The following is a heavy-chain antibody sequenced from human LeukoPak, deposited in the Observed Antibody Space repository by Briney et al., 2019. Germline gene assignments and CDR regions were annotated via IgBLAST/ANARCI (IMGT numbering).Heavy chain of an antibody. J-gene: IGHJ4*02. V-gene: IGHV4-39*07. CDR2: IYYSGST. CDR3: ARASGYSSSWLDY. D-gene: IGHD6-13*01. Sequence: PSETLSLTCSVSGGSVSSSSYYWGWIRQPPGKGLEWIGSIYYSGSTDYNPSLKSRVTISVDTSKNQFSLKLSSVTAADTAVYYCARASGYSSSWLDYWGQGTLVTVSS. CDR1: GGSVSSSSYY.